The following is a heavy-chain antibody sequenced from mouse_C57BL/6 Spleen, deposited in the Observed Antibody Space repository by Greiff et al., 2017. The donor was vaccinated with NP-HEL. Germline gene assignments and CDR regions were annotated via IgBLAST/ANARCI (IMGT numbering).Heavy chain of an antibody. D-gene: IGHD1-1*01. CDR2: IDPSDSYT. Sequence: QVQLKQPGAELVRPGTSVKLSCKASGYTFTSYWMHWVKQRPGQGLEWIGVIDPSDSYTNYNQKFKGKATLTVDTSSSTAYMQLSSLTSEDSAVYYCASYYYGSSSYAMDYWGQGTSVTVSS. CDR3: ASYYYGSSSYAMDY. V-gene: IGHV1-59*01. CDR1: GYTFTSYW. J-gene: IGHJ4*01.